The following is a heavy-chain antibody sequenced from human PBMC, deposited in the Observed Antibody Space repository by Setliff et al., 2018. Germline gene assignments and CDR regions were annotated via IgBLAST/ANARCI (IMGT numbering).Heavy chain of an antibody. CDR2: IYPGDSDT. CDR3: ARVTPDYYYYYGMDV. V-gene: IGHV5-51*01. D-gene: IGHD5-18*01. CDR1: GYSFTSYW. J-gene: IGHJ6*02. Sequence: GESLKISCKGPGYSFTSYWIGWVRQMPGKGLEWMGIIYPGDSDTRYSPSFQGQVTISADKSISTAYLQWSSLKASDTAMYYCARVTPDYYYYYGMDVWGQGTTVTVSS.